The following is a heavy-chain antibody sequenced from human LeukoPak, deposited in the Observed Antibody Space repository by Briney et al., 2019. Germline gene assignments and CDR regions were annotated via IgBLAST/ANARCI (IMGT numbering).Heavy chain of an antibody. V-gene: IGHV1-46*01. CDR1: GYIFTSYY. Sequence: GASVKVSCKASGYIFTSYYMYWVRQAPGQGLEWIGIISPSGSSTTYAQKSQGRVTMTRDMSTSTVYMELSSLRSEDTAVYFCARGPVADPLEYFQHWGQGTLVTVSS. CDR2: ISPSGSST. J-gene: IGHJ1*01. D-gene: IGHD6-19*01. CDR3: ARGPVADPLEYFQH.